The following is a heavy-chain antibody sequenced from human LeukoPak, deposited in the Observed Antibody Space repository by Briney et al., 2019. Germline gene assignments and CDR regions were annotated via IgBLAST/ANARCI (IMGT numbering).Heavy chain of an antibody. CDR3: AKERQDYYDSSGYFDFDY. V-gene: IGHV3-30*18. Sequence: GGSLRLSCAVSGFTFSNYGMHWVRQAPGKGLEWVAIISYDGTNKYYAGSVKGRFTISRDNSKNTLYLQMNSLRTEDTAVYYCAKERQDYYDSSGYFDFDYWGQGTLVTVSS. D-gene: IGHD3-22*01. J-gene: IGHJ4*02. CDR2: ISYDGTNK. CDR1: GFTFSNYG.